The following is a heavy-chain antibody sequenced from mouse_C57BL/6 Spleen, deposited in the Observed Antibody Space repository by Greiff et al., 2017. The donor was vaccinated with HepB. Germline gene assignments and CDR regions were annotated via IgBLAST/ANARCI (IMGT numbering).Heavy chain of an antibody. CDR1: GFTFSSYA. Sequence: EVKLMESGGGLVKPGGSLKLSCAASGFTFSSYAMSWVRQTPEKRLEWVATISDGCSYTYYPDNVKGRFTISRDNAKNNLYLQMSHLKSEDTAMYYCAREARSTVVDDYAMDYWGQGTSVTVSS. J-gene: IGHJ4*01. CDR3: AREARSTVVDDYAMDY. V-gene: IGHV5-4*01. D-gene: IGHD1-1*01. CDR2: ISDGCSYT.